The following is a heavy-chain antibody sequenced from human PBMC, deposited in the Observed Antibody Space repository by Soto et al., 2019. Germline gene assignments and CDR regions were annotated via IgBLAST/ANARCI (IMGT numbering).Heavy chain of an antibody. J-gene: IGHJ4*02. CDR1: GGSISSSSYY. V-gene: IGHV4-39*01. CDR2: IYYSGST. Sequence: QLQLQESGTGLVKPSETLSLTCTVSGGSISSSSYYWGWIRQPPGKGLEWIGSIYYSGSTYYNPSLKSRVTISVDTSKNQFSLKLSSVTAADTAVYYCAVEFLEWLLNWGQGTLVTVSS. D-gene: IGHD3-3*01. CDR3: AVEFLEWLLN.